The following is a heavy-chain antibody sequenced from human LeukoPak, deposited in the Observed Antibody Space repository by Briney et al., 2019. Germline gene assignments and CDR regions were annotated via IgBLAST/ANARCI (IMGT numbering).Heavy chain of an antibody. Sequence: GGSLRLSCTASGFTFGDYAMSWVRQAPGKGLEWVSAISGSGGSTYYADSVKGRFTISRDNSKNTLYLQMNSLRAEDTAVYYCAKAGFWSGYIYYFDYWGQGTLVTVSS. D-gene: IGHD3-3*01. CDR2: ISGSGGST. CDR3: AKAGFWSGYIYYFDY. J-gene: IGHJ4*02. CDR1: GFTFGDYA. V-gene: IGHV3-23*01.